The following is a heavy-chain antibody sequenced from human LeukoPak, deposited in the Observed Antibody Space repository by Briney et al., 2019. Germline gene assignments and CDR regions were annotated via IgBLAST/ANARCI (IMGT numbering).Heavy chain of an antibody. J-gene: IGHJ6*03. CDR1: GFTFSDYE. Sequence: AGGSLRLSCAVSGFTFSDYEMTWVRQSPEKGLEWVSTIKSSGSTVHYSDSVKGRFTISRDNAKNSVDLQMNSLRAEDTAVYYCAREENSSGWDNYYYYMDVWGKGTTVTVSS. V-gene: IGHV3-48*03. CDR3: AREENSSGWDNYYYYMDV. CDR2: IKSSGSTV. D-gene: IGHD6-19*01.